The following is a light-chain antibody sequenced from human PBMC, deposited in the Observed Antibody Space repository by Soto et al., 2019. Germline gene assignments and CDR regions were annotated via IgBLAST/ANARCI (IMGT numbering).Light chain of an antibody. J-gene: IGKJ4*01. CDR1: QDISNY. CDR2: DAS. V-gene: IGKV1-33*01. Sequence: DIPMTQSPSSLSASVGDRVTITCQASQDISNYLNWYQQKPGKAPKLLIYDASDLETGVPSMFSGSRSGTDCTFTTISLQPEDIATDYCYQYDNLALTFGGGTKVEIK. CDR3: YQYDNLALT.